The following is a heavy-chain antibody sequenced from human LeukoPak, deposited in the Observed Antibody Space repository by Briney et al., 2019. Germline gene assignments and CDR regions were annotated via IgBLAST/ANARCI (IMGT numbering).Heavy chain of an antibody. CDR2: IIPIFGTA. D-gene: IGHD5-24*01. V-gene: IGHV1-69*05. CDR3: ARDLGGLQRGWAFDI. CDR1: GGAFSSYA. Sequence: SVKVSCKASGGAFSSYAISWVRQAPGQGLEWMGRIIPIFGTANYAQKFQGRVTITTDESTSTAYMELSSLRSEDTAVYYCARDLGGLQRGWAFDIWGQGTMVTVSS. J-gene: IGHJ3*02.